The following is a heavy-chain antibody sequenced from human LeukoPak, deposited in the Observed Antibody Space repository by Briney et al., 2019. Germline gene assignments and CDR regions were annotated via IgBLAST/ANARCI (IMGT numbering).Heavy chain of an antibody. CDR3: ARVTAYYDSSGEHDY. V-gene: IGHV4-39*07. CDR1: GGSISSSSYY. Sequence: SETLSLTCTVSGGSISSSSYYWGWIRQPPGKGLEWIGGIYYSGSTYYNPSLKSRVTISVDTSKNQFSLKLSSVTAADTAVYYCARVTAYYDSSGEHDYWGQGTLVTVSS. J-gene: IGHJ4*02. CDR2: IYYSGST. D-gene: IGHD3-22*01.